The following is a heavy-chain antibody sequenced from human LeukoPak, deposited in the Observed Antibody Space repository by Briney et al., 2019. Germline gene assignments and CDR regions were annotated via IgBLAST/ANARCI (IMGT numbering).Heavy chain of an antibody. Sequence: GRSLRLSCAASGFTFSSYGMHWVRQAPGKGLEWVAVISYDGSNKYYADSVKGRFTISRDNSKNSLFLEMNSLRSEDTALYYCAKDTPLFYHYYGIDVWGQGTTVTVSS. CDR3: AKDTPLFYHYYGIDV. CDR1: GFTFSSYG. V-gene: IGHV3-30*18. J-gene: IGHJ6*02. CDR2: ISYDGSNK.